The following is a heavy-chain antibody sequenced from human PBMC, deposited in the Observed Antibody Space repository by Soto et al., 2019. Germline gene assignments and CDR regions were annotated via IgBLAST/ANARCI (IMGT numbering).Heavy chain of an antibody. CDR2: IKSKTDGGTT. D-gene: IGHD6-13*01. V-gene: IGHV3-15*01. CDR3: TTDHSSSWPYYFDY. J-gene: IGHJ4*02. Sequence: LGGSLRLSCAASGFTFSNAWMSWVRQAPGKGLEWVGRIKSKTDGGTTDYAAPVKGRFTISRDDSKNTLYLQMNSLKTEDTAVYYCTTDHSSSWPYYFDYWGQGTLVTVSS. CDR1: GFTFSNAW.